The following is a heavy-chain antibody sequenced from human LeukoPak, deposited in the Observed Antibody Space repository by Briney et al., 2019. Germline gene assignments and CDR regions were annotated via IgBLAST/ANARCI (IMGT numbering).Heavy chain of an antibody. CDR1: GFTFDDYA. J-gene: IGHJ4*02. CDR3: AKDKEFDY. Sequence: GGSLRLSCADSGFTFDDYAMHWVRQAPGKGLEWVSGISWNSGSIGYADSVKGRFTISRDNAKNSLYLQMNSLRAEDTALYYCAKDKEFDYWGQGTLVTVSS. V-gene: IGHV3-9*01. CDR2: ISWNSGSI.